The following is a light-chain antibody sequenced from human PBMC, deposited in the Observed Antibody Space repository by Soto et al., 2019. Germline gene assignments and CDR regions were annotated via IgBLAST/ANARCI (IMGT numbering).Light chain of an antibody. V-gene: IGKV3-15*01. J-gene: IGKJ1*01. CDR3: QQYNSWPPGT. CDR1: QSVSRN. CDR2: GAS. Sequence: IVMTQSPAPLSVSPGERATLSCRASQSVSRNLAWYQQQPGQAPRRLIYGASTRATDIPPSFSGTGSGTEFTLTTSSLQAADFAVYYCQQYNSWPPGTFGQGTRVDIK.